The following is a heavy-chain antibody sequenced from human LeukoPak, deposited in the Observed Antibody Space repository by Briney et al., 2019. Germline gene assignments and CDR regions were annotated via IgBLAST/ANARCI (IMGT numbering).Heavy chain of an antibody. CDR3: VRDLDEDSGGTHFDF. J-gene: IGHJ4*02. Sequence: GGSLRLSCAVSGFSFSGYYMSWVRQAPGKGLEWVSYISNSGSTIYYADSVKGRFTISRDNAKNSLYLQMNSLSAEDTAMYYCVRDLDEDSGGTHFDFWGQGTLVTVSS. CDR1: GFSFSGYY. D-gene: IGHD3-10*01. CDR2: ISNSGSTI. V-gene: IGHV3-11*01.